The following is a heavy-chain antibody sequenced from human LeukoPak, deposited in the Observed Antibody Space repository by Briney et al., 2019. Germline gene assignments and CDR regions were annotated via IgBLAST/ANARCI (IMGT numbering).Heavy chain of an antibody. CDR3: ARPARVWLPRSAFDI. J-gene: IGHJ3*02. CDR1: GGSFSGYY. V-gene: IGHV4-34*01. Sequence: PSETLSLTCAVYGGSFSGYYWSWIRQPPGKGLEWIGEINHSGSTNYNPSLKSRVTISVDTSKNQFSLKLSSVTAADTAVYYCARPARVWLPRSAFDIWGQGTMVTVSS. CDR2: INHSGST. D-gene: IGHD5-18*01.